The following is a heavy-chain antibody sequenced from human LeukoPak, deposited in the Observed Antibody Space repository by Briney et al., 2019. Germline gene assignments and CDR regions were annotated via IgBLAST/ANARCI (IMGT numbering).Heavy chain of an antibody. CDR2: VNPNSGGT. Sequence: ASVKVSCKASGYTFTGYYMHWVRQAPGQGLEWMGWVNPNSGGTNYAQKFQGRVTMTRDTSISTAYMELSRLRSDDTAEYYCARRGYYYGSGSHFDYWGQGTLVTVSS. CDR3: ARRGYYYGSGSHFDY. V-gene: IGHV1-2*02. CDR1: GYTFTGYY. D-gene: IGHD3-10*01. J-gene: IGHJ4*02.